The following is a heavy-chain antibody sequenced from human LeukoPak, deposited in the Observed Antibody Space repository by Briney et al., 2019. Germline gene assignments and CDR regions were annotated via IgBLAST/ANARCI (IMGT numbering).Heavy chain of an antibody. V-gene: IGHV5-51*01. Sequence: GESLKISCKTSGYSFTTYWIGWVRQMPGKGLEWMGIIYPGDSDTRYSPSFLGQVTISADKSISTAYLQWSSLKASDTAMYYCARRGIVAAGILDYWGQGALVTVSS. CDR1: GYSFTTYW. J-gene: IGHJ4*02. CDR3: ARRGIVAAGILDY. CDR2: IYPGDSDT. D-gene: IGHD6-13*01.